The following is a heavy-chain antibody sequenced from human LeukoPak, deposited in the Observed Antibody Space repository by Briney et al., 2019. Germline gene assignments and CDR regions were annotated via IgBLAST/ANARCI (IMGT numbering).Heavy chain of an antibody. CDR3: ARVRYSRGPRRSHDEDYQH. CDR2: ISAYNGNT. V-gene: IGHV1-18*04. D-gene: IGHD6-13*01. Sequence: GASVKVSCKASGYTFTSYGISWVRQAPGQGLEWMGWISAYNGNTNYAQKLQGRVTMTTDTSTSTAYMELRSLRSDDTAVYYCARVRYSRGPRRSHDEDYQHWGQGTLVTVS. J-gene: IGHJ1*01. CDR1: GYTFTSYG.